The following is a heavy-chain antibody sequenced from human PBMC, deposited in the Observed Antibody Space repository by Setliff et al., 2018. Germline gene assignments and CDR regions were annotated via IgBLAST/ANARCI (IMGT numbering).Heavy chain of an antibody. D-gene: IGHD6-25*01. CDR2: INSDGSIYI. CDR1: GFTLSSYW. Sequence: GGSLRLSCAASGFTLSSYWMHWVRQVPGKGLVWVSRINSDGSIYIYYVDSVKGRFTISRDNAQNSLYLQMDSLRAEDTAVYYCARSPANGGHDAFDVWGQGTMVTVSS. CDR3: ARSPANGGHDAFDV. V-gene: IGHV3-74*01. J-gene: IGHJ3*01.